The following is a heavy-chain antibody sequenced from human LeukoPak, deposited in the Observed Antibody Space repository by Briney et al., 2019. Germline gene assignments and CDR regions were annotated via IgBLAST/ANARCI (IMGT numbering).Heavy chain of an antibody. Sequence: QTGGSLRLSCAASGFTLSSYAMSWVRQAPGKGLEWVSGISGSGGSTYYTDSVKGRFTISRDNSKNTLYLQMNSLRAEDTAVYYCAKDRANNGPNCFDSWGQGTLVIVSS. CDR3: AKDRANNGPNCFDS. CDR1: GFTLSSYA. J-gene: IGHJ5*01. D-gene: IGHD4/OR15-4a*01. V-gene: IGHV3-23*01. CDR2: ISGSGGST.